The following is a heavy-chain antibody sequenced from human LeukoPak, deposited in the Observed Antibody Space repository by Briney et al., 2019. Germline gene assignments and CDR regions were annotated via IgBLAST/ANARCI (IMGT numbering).Heavy chain of an antibody. J-gene: IGHJ3*02. CDR1: GGSISSHY. D-gene: IGHD3-10*01. Sequence: SETLSLTCTVSGGSISSHYCSWIRQPPGKGLEWIGYIYYSGSTNYNPSLKSRVTISVDTSKNQFSLKLSSVTAADTAVYYCARHYYGSGSYLAFDIWGQGTMVTVS. V-gene: IGHV4-59*11. CDR3: ARHYYGSGSYLAFDI. CDR2: IYYSGST.